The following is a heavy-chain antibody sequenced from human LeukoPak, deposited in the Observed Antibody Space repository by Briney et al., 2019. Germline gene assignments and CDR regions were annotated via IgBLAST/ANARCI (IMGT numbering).Heavy chain of an antibody. V-gene: IGHV1-69*05. CDR3: ARSRYCSSTSCGDYFDY. J-gene: IGHJ4*02. CDR1: GYTFTSYD. D-gene: IGHD2-2*01. CDR2: IIPIFGTA. Sequence: SVKVSCKASGYTFTSYDINWVRQATGQGLEWMGGIIPIFGTASYAQQFQGRVTITTDESTSTAYMELSSLRSEDTAVYYCARSRYCSSTSCGDYFDYWGQGTLVTVSS.